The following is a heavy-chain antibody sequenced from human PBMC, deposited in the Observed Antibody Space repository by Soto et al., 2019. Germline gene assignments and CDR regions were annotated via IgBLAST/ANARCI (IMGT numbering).Heavy chain of an antibody. CDR1: GYTFTSYG. CDR2: MNPNSGNT. CDR3: ARGRRELLRSAGDY. J-gene: IGHJ4*02. Sequence: ASVKVSCKASGYTFTSYGISWVRQAPGQGLERMGWMNPNSGNTGYARKFQGRVTMTGNTSISTAYMELSSLRSEDTAVYYCARGRRELLRSAGDYWGQGTLVTVSS. V-gene: IGHV1-8*02. D-gene: IGHD1-26*01.